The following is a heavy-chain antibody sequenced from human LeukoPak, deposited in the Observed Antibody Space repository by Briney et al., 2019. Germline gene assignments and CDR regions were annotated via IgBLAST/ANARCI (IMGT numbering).Heavy chain of an antibody. CDR2: ISVYNGNT. CDR1: GYTFTSYG. J-gene: IGHJ4*02. V-gene: IGHV1-18*01. Sequence: KPGASVKVSCKASGYTFTSYGVSWVRQAPGQGLEWMGWISVYNGNTNYAQRLQGRVTMTTDTSTSTAYMELRSLRSDDTATYYCARFKSSGWSYFDYWGQGTLVTVSS. CDR3: ARFKSSGWSYFDY. D-gene: IGHD6-19*01.